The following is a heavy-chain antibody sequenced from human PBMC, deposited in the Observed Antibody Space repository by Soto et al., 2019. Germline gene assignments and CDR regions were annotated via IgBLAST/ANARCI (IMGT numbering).Heavy chain of an antibody. J-gene: IGHJ4*02. V-gene: IGHV1-69*01. CDR2: IIPIFGTP. CDR1: GGIFSTYA. D-gene: IGHD3-10*01. Sequence: QVQLVQSGAEVKKPGSSVKVSCKASGGIFSTYAISWLRQAPGQGLEWMGVIIPIFGTPNYAKRFQGRVTITAAESTTTSYMELSRLKSEYTAVYYCARDRDDYGSGNYYNRIDFWGQGTLVTVSS. CDR3: ARDRDDYGSGNYYNRIDF.